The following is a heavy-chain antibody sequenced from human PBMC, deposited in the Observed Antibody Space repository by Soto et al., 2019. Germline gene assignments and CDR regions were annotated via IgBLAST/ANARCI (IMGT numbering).Heavy chain of an antibody. CDR1: GFTFSSYS. D-gene: IGHD2-15*01. V-gene: IGHV3-21*01. Sequence: GGSLRLSCAASGFTFSSYSMNWVRQAPGKGLEWVSSISSSSSYIYYADSVKGRFTISRDNAKNSLYLQMNSLRAEDTAVYYCAIDREYCSGGSCYTAEYFQHWGQGTLVTVSS. J-gene: IGHJ1*01. CDR3: AIDREYCSGGSCYTAEYFQH. CDR2: ISSSSSYI.